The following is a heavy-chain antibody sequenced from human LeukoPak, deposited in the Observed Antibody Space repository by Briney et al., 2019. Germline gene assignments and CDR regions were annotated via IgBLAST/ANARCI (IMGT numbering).Heavy chain of an antibody. CDR1: GFTFSSYG. V-gene: IGHV3-23*01. D-gene: IGHD3-16*01. CDR2: ISGSGGST. J-gene: IGHJ4*02. Sequence: GGSLRLSCAASGFTFSSYGMSWVRQAPGKGLEWVSAISGSGGSTYYADSVKGRFTISRDNSKNTLYLQMNSLRAEDTAVYYCAKDSGFTFGGFFDYWGQGTLVTVSS. CDR3: AKDSGFTFGGFFDY.